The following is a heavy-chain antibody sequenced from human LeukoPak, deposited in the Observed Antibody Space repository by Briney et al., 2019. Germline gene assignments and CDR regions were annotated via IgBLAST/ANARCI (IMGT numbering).Heavy chain of an antibody. V-gene: IGHV4-59*08. J-gene: IGHJ4*02. Sequence: PSETLSLTCTVSGGSISSSYWSWIRQPPGKGLEWIGYIIYSGSTSSNPSLKSRVTISIDTSTNQFSLKLSSVTAADTAVYYCARRSGSGSLNYFDYWGQGTLVTVSS. CDR1: GGSISSSY. CDR3: ARRSGSGSLNYFDY. D-gene: IGHD3-10*01. CDR2: IIYSGST.